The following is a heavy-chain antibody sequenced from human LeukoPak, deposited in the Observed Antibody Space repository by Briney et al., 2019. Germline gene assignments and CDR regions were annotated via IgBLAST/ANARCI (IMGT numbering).Heavy chain of an antibody. V-gene: IGHV4-39*01. D-gene: IGHD3-16*02. CDR1: GGSMSSSSYY. CDR2: IYYRGKN. J-gene: IGHJ3*02. Sequence: SETLSLTCPVAGGSMSSSSYYWGWIRQPEGKGLEWIWSIYYRGKNEYNPCLKSRINRAGDKGKKQVSLKVRTGTAADTSVYYCARPYRIRTAFDIWGQGTMVTVSS. CDR3: ARPYRIRTAFDI.